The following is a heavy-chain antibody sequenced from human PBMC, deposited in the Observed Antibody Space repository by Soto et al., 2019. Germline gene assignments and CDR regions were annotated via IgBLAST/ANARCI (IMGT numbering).Heavy chain of an antibody. CDR1: GYTFTGYY. J-gene: IGHJ6*02. V-gene: IGHV1-2*04. D-gene: IGHD5-12*01. CDR3: VRDQGGYDYYYYGMDV. Sequence: ASVKVSCKASGYTFTGYYMHWVRQAPGQGLEWMGWINPNSGGTNYAQKFQGWVTMTRDTSISTAYMELSRLRSDDTAVYYCVRDQGGYDYYYYGMDVWGQGTTVTVSS. CDR2: INPNSGGT.